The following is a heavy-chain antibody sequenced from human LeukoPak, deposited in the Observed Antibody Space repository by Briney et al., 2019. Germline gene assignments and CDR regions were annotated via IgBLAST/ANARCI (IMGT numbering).Heavy chain of an antibody. CDR1: GGSISSSNYY. CDR2: IFYSGGT. J-gene: IGHJ4*02. CDR3: ARDSAMGSTSFDS. V-gene: IGHV4-39*07. Sequence: SETLSLTCTVSGGSISSSNYYWGSLRQPPGKGLEWIGSIFYSGGTYYNPSLKSRVTISVDTSKNQFSLKLSSVTAADTAVYYCARDSAMGSTSFDSWGQGTLVTVSS. D-gene: IGHD1-26*01.